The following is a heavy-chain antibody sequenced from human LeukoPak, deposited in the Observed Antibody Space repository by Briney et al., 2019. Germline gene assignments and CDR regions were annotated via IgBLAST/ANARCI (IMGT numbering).Heavy chain of an antibody. V-gene: IGHV3-30-3*01. D-gene: IGHD6-13*01. CDR3: ARGAWAYSSSLYYYYYYGMDV. J-gene: IGHJ6*02. Sequence: GSLRLSCAASGFTFSSYAMHWVRQAPGKGLEWVAVISYDGSNKYYADSVKGRFTISRDNSKNTLYLQMNSLRAEDTAVYYCARGAWAYSSSLYYYYYYGMDVWGQGTTVTVSS. CDR1: GFTFSSYA. CDR2: ISYDGSNK.